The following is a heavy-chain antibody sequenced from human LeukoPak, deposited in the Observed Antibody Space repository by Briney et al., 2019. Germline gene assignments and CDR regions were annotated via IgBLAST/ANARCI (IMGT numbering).Heavy chain of an antibody. CDR3: ARETWFGEFYNWFDP. CDR1: GFTFSSYG. V-gene: IGHV3-33*01. D-gene: IGHD3-10*01. Sequence: GRSLRLSCAASGFTFSSYGMHWVRQAPGKGLEWVAVIWYDGSNKYYADSVKGRFTISRDNSKNTLFLQMNRLRAEDTTVYYCARETWFGEFYNWFDPWGQGTLVTVSS. CDR2: IWYDGSNK. J-gene: IGHJ5*02.